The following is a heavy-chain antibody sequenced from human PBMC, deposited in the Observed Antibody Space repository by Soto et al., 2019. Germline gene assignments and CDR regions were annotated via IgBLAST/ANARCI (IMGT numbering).Heavy chain of an antibody. V-gene: IGHV3-30-3*01. CDR2: ISYDGSNK. D-gene: IGHD5-12*01. CDR1: GFTFSSYA. J-gene: IGHJ3*02. Sequence: PGGSLRLSCAASGFTFSSYAMHWVRQAPGKGLEWVAVISYDGSNKYYADSVKGRFTISRDNSKNTLYLQMNSLRAEDTAVYYCARDSGYRDAFDIWGQGTMVTVSS. CDR3: ARDSGYRDAFDI.